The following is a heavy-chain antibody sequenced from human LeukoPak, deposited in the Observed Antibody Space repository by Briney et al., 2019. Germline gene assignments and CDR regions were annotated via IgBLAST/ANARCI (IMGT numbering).Heavy chain of an antibody. CDR2: TYYRSTWYN. D-gene: IGHD2-2*01. CDR1: GDSVSSNSVT. J-gene: IGHJ5*02. Sequence: SQTRSLTCAISGDSVSSNSVTWNWIRQFPSRGLEWLGRTYYRSTWYNDYAVSVRGRITVNPDTSKNQFSLHLNSVTPEDTAVYYCARRLTQYDCFDPWGQGILVTVSS. V-gene: IGHV6-1*01. CDR3: ARRLTQYDCFDP.